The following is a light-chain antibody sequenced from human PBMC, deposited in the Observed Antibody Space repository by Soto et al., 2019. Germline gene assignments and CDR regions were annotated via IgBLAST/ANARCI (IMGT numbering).Light chain of an antibody. CDR1: IGYKP. CDR3: QVWADRRLQVV. J-gene: IGLJ2*01. Sequence: SYELTQAPSLSVAPGQPASVSCGGAIGYKPVHWYQQRPGQAPVLVLYNDRDRPSGIPERFSGSNSGDTATLTISRFEGGDEADYYCQVWADRRLQVVFGGGPKLTVL. V-gene: IGLV3-21*02. CDR2: NDR.